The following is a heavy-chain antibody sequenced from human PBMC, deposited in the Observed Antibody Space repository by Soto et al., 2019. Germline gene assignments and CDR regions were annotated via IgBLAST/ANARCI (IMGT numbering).Heavy chain of an antibody. CDR1: GGYISSDY. D-gene: IGHD3-10*01. CDR3: TTQGFGGLHGLVDV. V-gene: IGHV4-59*08. J-gene: IGHJ6*02. Sequence: SETLSLTCTVSGGYISSDYWNWIRQPPGKGLEWIGYISNIGFTRYNPSLKSRVSISVDTSKNQFSLKLTSVTAADTAVYYCTTQGFGGLHGLVDVWGQGTTVTVSS. CDR2: ISNIGFT.